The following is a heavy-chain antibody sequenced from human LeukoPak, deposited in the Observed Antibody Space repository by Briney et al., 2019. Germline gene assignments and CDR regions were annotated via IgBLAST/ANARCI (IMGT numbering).Heavy chain of an antibody. J-gene: IGHJ4*02. D-gene: IGHD6-13*01. CDR1: GVSISSGDYY. V-gene: IGHV4-30-4*01. CDR3: ARVGATSSSWYYFDY. CDR2: IYYSVST. Sequence: SQTLSLTCTVSGVSISSGDYYWSWIRQPPGKSLEWIGYIYYSVSTYYNPSLKSRVTISVDTSKNQFSLKLSSVTAADTAVYYCARVGATSSSWYYFDYWGQGTLVTVSS.